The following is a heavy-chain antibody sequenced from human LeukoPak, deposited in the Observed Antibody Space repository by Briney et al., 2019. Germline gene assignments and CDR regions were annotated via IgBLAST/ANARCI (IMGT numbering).Heavy chain of an antibody. J-gene: IGHJ4*02. CDR1: GFTFSDYY. Sequence: GGSLRLSCAASGFTFSDYYMSWIRQAPGEGLEWVSDISSSGNTKYYADSVKGRFTISRDNAKNSLFLQISSLRVEDSAVYYCARLSPSNDYGSGSYVPVWGQGTLVTVSS. CDR3: ARLSPSNDYGSGSYVPV. CDR2: ISSSGNTK. D-gene: IGHD3-10*01. V-gene: IGHV3-11*04.